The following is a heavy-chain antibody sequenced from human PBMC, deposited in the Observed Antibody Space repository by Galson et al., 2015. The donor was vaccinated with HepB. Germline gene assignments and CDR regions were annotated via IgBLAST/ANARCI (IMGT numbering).Heavy chain of an antibody. CDR3: ARAEGYCSSTSCYLTILKTTPAEYYFDY. Sequence: SVKVSCKASGYTFTSYAMHWVRQAPGQRLEWMGWINAGNGNTKYSQKFQGRVTITRDTSASTAYMELSSLRSEDTAVYYCARAEGYCSSTSCYLTILKTTPAEYYFDYWGQGTLVTVSS. CDR2: INAGNGNT. D-gene: IGHD2-2*01. CDR1: GYTFTSYA. V-gene: IGHV1-3*01. J-gene: IGHJ4*02.